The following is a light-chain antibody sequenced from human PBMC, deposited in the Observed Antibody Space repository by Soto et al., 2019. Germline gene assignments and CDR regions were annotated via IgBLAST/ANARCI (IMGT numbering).Light chain of an antibody. CDR3: LLDYAYFWA. Sequence: AIQMTQSPSSLSASIGDRVIITCRASQDIGNDLGWYQQMPGKAPQLLIYSASTLQYGVPSRFSGSGFGTDFTLTINSLQPEDFATYYCLLDYAYFWAFGQGTKVDIK. CDR2: SAS. CDR1: QDIGND. V-gene: IGKV1-6*01. J-gene: IGKJ1*01.